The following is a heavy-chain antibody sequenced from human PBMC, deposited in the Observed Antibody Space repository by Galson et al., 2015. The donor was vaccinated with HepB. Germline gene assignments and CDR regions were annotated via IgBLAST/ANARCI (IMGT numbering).Heavy chain of an antibody. D-gene: IGHD6-13*01. CDR3: ARGRRQQLVRSHWDWFDP. Sequence: ATLSLTCAVYGGSFSGYYWSWIRQPPGKGLEWIGEINDSGSTNYNPSLKSRVTISVETSKNQFSLKLSSVTAADTAVYYCARGRRQQLVRSHWDWFDPWGQETLVTVSS. V-gene: IGHV4-34*01. J-gene: IGHJ5*02. CDR1: GGSFSGYY. CDR2: INDSGST.